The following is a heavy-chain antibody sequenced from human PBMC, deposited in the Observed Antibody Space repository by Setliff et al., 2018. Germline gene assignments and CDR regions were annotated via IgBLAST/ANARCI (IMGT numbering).Heavy chain of an antibody. CDR3: AKPQLELRWGFES. D-gene: IGHD1-7*01. CDR2: ISRGDRDT. V-gene: IGHV3-23*03. CDR1: GFTLSPFA. Sequence: PGGSLRLSCAASGFTLSPFAMSWVRQAPGKGLEWVSTISRGDRDTFYTDSVKGRFTIFRASSKNTLYLQMTSLRAEDTAVYYCAKPQLELRWGFESWGQGTLVTVSS. J-gene: IGHJ4*02.